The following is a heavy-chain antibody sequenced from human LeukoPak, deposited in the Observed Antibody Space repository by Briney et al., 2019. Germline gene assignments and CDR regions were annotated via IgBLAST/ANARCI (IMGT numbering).Heavy chain of an antibody. D-gene: IGHD5-18*01. V-gene: IGHV4-30-2*01. Sequence: PSQTLSLTCAVSGGSISSGGYSWSWIRQPPGKGLEWIGYIYHSGSTYYNPSLKSRVTISVDRSKNQFSLKLSSVTAADTAVYYCASRPGSTAMATPAVWHSYYFDYWGQGTLVTVSS. CDR1: GGSISSGGYS. CDR2: IYHSGST. CDR3: ASRPGSTAMATPAVWHSYYFDY. J-gene: IGHJ4*02.